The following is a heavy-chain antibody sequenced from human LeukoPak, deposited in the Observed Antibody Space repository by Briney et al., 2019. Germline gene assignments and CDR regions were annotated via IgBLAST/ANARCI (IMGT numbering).Heavy chain of an antibody. Sequence: ASVKVSCKASGYTFTSYGISWVRQAPGQGLEWMGWISAYNGNTNYAQKLQGRVTMTTDTFTSTAYMELRSLRSDDTAVYYCARVPRFGYSSGWYGAFDIWGQGTMVTVSS. D-gene: IGHD6-19*01. CDR1: GYTFTSYG. J-gene: IGHJ3*02. CDR3: ARVPRFGYSSGWYGAFDI. CDR2: ISAYNGNT. V-gene: IGHV1-18*01.